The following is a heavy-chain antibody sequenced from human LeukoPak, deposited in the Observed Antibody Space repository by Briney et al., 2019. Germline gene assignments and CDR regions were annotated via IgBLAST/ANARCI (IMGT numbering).Heavy chain of an antibody. J-gene: IGHJ5*02. CDR1: GFTFSTFA. CDR2: IFPSGGEI. CDR3: AKDRGSSWSWFDP. V-gene: IGHV3-23*01. Sequence: GGSLRLSCAASGFTFSTFAMIWVRQPPGKGLEWVSSIFPSGGEIHYADSVRGRFTISRDNSKSTLSLQMNSLRAEDTAVYYCAKDRGSSWSWFDPWGQGTLVTVSS. D-gene: IGHD6-13*01.